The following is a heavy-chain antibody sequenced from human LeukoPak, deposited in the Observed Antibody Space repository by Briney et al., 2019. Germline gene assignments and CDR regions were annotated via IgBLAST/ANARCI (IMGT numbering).Heavy chain of an antibody. J-gene: IGHJ6*03. CDR2: INHSGST. CDR3: ARRPMVRGYYYYYYMDV. D-gene: IGHD3-10*01. V-gene: IGHV4-34*01. Sequence: SETLSLTCAVYGGSFSGYCWSWIRQPPGKGLEWIGEINHSGSTNYNPSLKSRVTISVDTSKNQFSLKLSSVTAADTAVYYCARRPMVRGYYYYYYMDVWGKGTTVTISS. CDR1: GGSFSGYC.